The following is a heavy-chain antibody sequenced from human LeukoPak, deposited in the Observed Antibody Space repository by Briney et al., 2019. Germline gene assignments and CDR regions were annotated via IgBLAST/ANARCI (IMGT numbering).Heavy chain of an antibody. J-gene: IGHJ2*01. D-gene: IGHD2-15*01. CDR3: ARDRIIYWCFDL. V-gene: IGHV4-59*01. Sequence: SETLSLTCTVSGGSISSYYWSWIRQPPGKGLEWIGDIHYSGTTKYNPSLESRVTLGVDTSKNQFSLMLSSVTAADTAVYYCARDRIIYWCFDLWGRGTLVTVSS. CDR1: GGSISSYY. CDR2: IHYSGTT.